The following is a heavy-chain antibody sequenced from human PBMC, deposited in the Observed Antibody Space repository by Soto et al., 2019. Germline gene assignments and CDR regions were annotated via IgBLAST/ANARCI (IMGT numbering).Heavy chain of an antibody. V-gene: IGHV3-23*01. CDR3: AKDVSLGSGTYGHFDN. CDR2: ISGSGGGT. CDR1: GFTFSSYA. Sequence: PGGSLRLSCAASGFTFSSYAMSWVRQAPGKGLEWVAGISGSGGGTHYADSVRGRLTISRDNSKNTLYLQMNTLGAEDTAVYYCAKDVSLGSGTYGHFDNWGQGTLVTVSS. D-gene: IGHD3-10*01. J-gene: IGHJ4*02.